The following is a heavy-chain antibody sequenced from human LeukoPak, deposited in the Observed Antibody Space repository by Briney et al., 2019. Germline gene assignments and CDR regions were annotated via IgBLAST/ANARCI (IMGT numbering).Heavy chain of an antibody. Sequence: GGSLRLSCAASGFTFSSYAMSWVRQAPGKGLEWGSAISGSGGSTYYADSVKGRFTISRDNSKNTLYLQMNSLRAEDKAVYYCAGQSITIFGVALDYWGQGTLVTVSS. CDR2: ISGSGGST. CDR3: AGQSITIFGVALDY. V-gene: IGHV3-23*01. D-gene: IGHD3-3*01. J-gene: IGHJ4*02. CDR1: GFTFSSYA.